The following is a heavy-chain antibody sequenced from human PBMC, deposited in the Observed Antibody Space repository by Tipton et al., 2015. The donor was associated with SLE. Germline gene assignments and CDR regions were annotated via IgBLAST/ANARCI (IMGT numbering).Heavy chain of an antibody. CDR3: ARGAKERITLVRVRPYYFDY. CDR1: GGSFSGYS. Sequence: TLSLTCAVYGGSFSGYSWSWIRQPPGKGLEWIGQTKPSGNTNYNPSLKSRVTISVDTSNNQLSLELTSVTAADTAVYYCARGAKERITLVRVRPYYFDYWGQGSLVTVSS. V-gene: IGHV4-34*01. CDR2: TKPSGNT. J-gene: IGHJ4*01. D-gene: IGHD3-10*01.